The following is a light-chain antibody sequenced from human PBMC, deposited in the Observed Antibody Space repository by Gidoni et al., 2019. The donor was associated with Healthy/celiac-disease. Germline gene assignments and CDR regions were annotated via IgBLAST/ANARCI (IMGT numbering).Light chain of an antibody. Sequence: DIQMTQSPSSLSASVGDRVTITCRASQGISKYLAWYQQKPGKVPKLLIYAASTLQSGVPSRCSGSGSGTDFTLTISSLQPEDVATYYCQKYNSAPRTFGQGTKVEIK. CDR1: QGISKY. CDR2: AAS. V-gene: IGKV1-27*01. CDR3: QKYNSAPRT. J-gene: IGKJ1*01.